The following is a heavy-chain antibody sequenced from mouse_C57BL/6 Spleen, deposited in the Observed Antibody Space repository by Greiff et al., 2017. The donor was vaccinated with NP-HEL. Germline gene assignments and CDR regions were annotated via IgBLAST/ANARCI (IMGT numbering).Heavy chain of an antibody. CDR1: GFNIKDDY. CDR2: IDPENGDT. CDR3: TLNYYGSRNWYFDV. Sequence: EVQLKESGAELVRPGASVKLSCTASGFNIKDDYMHWVKQRPEQGLEWIGWIDPENGDTEYASKFQGKATITADTSSNTAYLQLSSLTSEDTAVYYCTLNYYGSRNWYFDVWGTGTTVTVSS. J-gene: IGHJ1*03. V-gene: IGHV14-4*01. D-gene: IGHD1-1*01.